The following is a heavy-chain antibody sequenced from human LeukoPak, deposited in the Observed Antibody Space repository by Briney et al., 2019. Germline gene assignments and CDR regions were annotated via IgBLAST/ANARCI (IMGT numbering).Heavy chain of an antibody. J-gene: IGHJ4*02. CDR3: AAIVGATYGNGG. CDR1: GFTFSSCG. Sequence: GGSLRLSCAASGFTFSSCGMHWVRQAPGKGLEWVAFIRYDGSNKYYADSVKGRFTISRDNSKNTLYLQMNSLRAEDTAVYYCAAIVGATYGNGGWGQGTLVTVSS. V-gene: IGHV3-30*02. CDR2: IRYDGSNK. D-gene: IGHD1-26*01.